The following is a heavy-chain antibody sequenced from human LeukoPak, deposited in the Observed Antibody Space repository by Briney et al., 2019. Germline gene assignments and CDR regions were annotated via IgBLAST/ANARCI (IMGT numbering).Heavy chain of an antibody. Sequence: SETLSLTCTVSGGALSRSNYYWAWIRQPPGQGLEWIGSIYYSGSTYYNPSLKSRITMSVDTSKNQFSLKVTSVTAADTAVYYCAGDLRVGASLDDAFDIWGQGTKVTVS. CDR2: IYYSGST. CDR1: GGALSRSNYY. CDR3: AGDLRVGASLDDAFDI. D-gene: IGHD1-26*01. J-gene: IGHJ3*02. V-gene: IGHV4-39*07.